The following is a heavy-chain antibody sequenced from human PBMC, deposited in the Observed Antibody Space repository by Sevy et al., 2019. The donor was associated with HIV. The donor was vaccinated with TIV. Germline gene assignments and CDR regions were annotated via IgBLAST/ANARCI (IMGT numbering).Heavy chain of an antibody. D-gene: IGHD3-10*01. CDR1: GGSISSGTYY. CDR3: AVVVRGDHLYSFDY. CDR2: IYYSGTT. V-gene: IGHV4-31*03. Sequence: SETLSLTCTVSGGSISSGTYYWTWIRQRPGKGLEWFGCIYYSGTTYHNPSLKRRVTISVDTSKNQFSLKLSSATAADSAVYYCAVVVRGDHLYSFDYWGQGTLVTVSS. J-gene: IGHJ4*02.